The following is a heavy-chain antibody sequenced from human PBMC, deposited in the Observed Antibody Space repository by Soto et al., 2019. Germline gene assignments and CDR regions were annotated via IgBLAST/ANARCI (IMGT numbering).Heavy chain of an antibody. J-gene: IGHJ3*01. CDR2: LARSGTR. V-gene: IGHV4-39*07. CDR3: AATRIIPRRNACDV. D-gene: IGHD1-26*01. CDR1: DGSISESAYY. Sequence: PSETLSLTCSDSDGSISESAYYWTWIRQSPGKGLEWIASLARSGTRYSNPSLQGRVIISVDTSNRQVSLTLRSMTAADTAMYYCAATRIIPRRNACDVWGPGTMVTVSS.